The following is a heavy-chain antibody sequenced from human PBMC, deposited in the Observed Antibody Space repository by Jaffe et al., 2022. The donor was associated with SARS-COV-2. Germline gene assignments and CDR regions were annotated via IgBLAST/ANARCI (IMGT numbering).Heavy chain of an antibody. CDR1: GGSFSGYY. J-gene: IGHJ5*02. CDR2: INHSGST. Sequence: QVQLQQWGAGLLKPSETLSLTCAVYGGSFSGYYWSWIRQPPGKGLEWIGEINHSGSTNYNPSLKSRVTISVDTSKNQFSLKLSSVTAADTAVYYCARGPYNWNYVHWFDPWGQGTLVTVSS. CDR3: ARGPYNWNYVHWFDP. D-gene: IGHD1-7*01. V-gene: IGHV4-34*01.